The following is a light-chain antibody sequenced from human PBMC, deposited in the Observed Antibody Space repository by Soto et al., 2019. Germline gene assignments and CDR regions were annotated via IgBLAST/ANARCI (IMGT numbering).Light chain of an antibody. J-gene: IGLJ2*01. V-gene: IGLV3-1*01. CDR1: KLGDKY. CDR2: HDT. Sequence: SYELTRPPSVSVSSGQTASIPCSGDKLGDKYACWYQQKPGQSPVLVIYHDTKRPSGIPERFSGSNSGNTATLTISGTQAMDDADYYCQAWDSSTAVFGGGTKLTVL. CDR3: QAWDSSTAV.